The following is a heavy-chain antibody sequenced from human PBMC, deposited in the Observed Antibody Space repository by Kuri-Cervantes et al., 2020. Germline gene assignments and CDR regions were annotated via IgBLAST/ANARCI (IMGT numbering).Heavy chain of an antibody. J-gene: IGHJ3*02. CDR1: GFTFSSYA. V-gene: IGHV3-20*01. CDR2: IRGSGGST. CDR3: ARDEEQLGAFDI. Sequence: GGSLRLSCAASGFTFSSYAMSWVRQAPGQGLEWVSAIRGSGGSTGYADSVKGRFTISRDNAKNSLYLQMNSLRAEDTALYHCARDEEQLGAFDIWGQGTMVTVSS. D-gene: IGHD6-13*01.